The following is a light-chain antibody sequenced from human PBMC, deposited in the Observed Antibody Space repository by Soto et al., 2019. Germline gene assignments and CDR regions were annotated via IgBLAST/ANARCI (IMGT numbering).Light chain of an antibody. CDR3: QQYNSYPGT. J-gene: IGKJ1*01. V-gene: IGKV1-5*01. CDR1: QSLSSY. CDR2: DAS. Sequence: DIQMTQSPSTLSASVGDNITITCRASQSLSSYLAWYQQKPGKAPKLLIYDASSLESGVPSRFSGSGSGTEFTLTISSLQPDDFATYYCQQYNSYPGTFGQGTKVDIK.